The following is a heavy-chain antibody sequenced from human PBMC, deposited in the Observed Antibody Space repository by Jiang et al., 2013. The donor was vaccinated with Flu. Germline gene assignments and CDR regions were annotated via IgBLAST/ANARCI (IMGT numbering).Heavy chain of an antibody. CDR3: ARDLGSHPGH. CDR2: VHHIASP. J-gene: IGHJ4*01. D-gene: IGHD1-26*01. CDR1: GDSISSDVW. V-gene: IGHV4/OR15-8*03. Sequence: LLKPSETLSLICAVSGDSISSDVWWSWVRQPPGKGLEWIGEVHHIASPNFSPALKSRVTMALDKTKNQFSLGLTSVTAADTAVYFCARDLGSHPGHWGRGIPVTVSS.